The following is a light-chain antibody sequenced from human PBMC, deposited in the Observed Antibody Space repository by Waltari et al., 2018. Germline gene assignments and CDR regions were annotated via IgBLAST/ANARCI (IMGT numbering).Light chain of an antibody. CDR3: SSYISSSTLEL. J-gene: IGLJ2*01. Sequence: QSALTQPASVSGSPGQSITIPCTGTSSDVGGYNSVPWYQQHPGKAPKLMIFDVSNRPSGVSNRFSGSKSGNTASLTISGLQAEDEADYYCSSYISSSTLELFGGGTSLTVL. CDR2: DVS. V-gene: IGLV2-14*03. CDR1: SSDVGGYNS.